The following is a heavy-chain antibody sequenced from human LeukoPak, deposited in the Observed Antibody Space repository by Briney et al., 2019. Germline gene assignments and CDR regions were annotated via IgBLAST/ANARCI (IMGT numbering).Heavy chain of an antibody. CDR1: GYTFSSYG. Sequence: SVKVSRKASGYTFSSYGISWVRQAPGQGLEWMGGIIPIFGTANYAQKFQGRVTITADESTSTAYMELSSLRSEDTAVYYCARDPFANWGYFDAFDIWGQGTMVTVSS. J-gene: IGHJ3*02. CDR3: ARDPFANWGYFDAFDI. D-gene: IGHD7-27*01. V-gene: IGHV1-69*13. CDR2: IIPIFGTA.